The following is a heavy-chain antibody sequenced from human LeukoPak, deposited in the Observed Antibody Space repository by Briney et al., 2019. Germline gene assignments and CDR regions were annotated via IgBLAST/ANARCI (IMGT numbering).Heavy chain of an antibody. CDR2: FGTRSTSI. J-gene: IGHJ4*02. CDR3: AREVSEGFDF. D-gene: IGHD3-22*01. Sequence: GGSLRLSCAASGFTFTDYAIYWVRQAPGKGLEWVSSFGTRSTSIYHAGSVKGRFAISRDNAKNSLYLQMNSLRAEDTALYYCAREVSEGFDFWGQGTLVTVSS. V-gene: IGHV3-21*01. CDR1: GFTFTDYA.